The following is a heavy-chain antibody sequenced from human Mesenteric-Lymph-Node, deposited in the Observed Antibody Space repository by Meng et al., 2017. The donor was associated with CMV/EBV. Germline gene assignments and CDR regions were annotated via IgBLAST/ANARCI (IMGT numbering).Heavy chain of an antibody. CDR3: ARDPNTIFGVVTGSNYYGMDV. CDR2: MNPNSGNT. D-gene: IGHD3-3*01. Sequence: ASVKVSCKASGYTFTSYDINWVRQATGQGLEWMGWMNPNSGNTGYAQKFQDRITMTRNTSISTAYMELSSLRPEDTAMYYCARDPNTIFGVVTGSNYYGMDVWGQGTTVTVSS. V-gene: IGHV1-8*01. CDR1: GYTFTSYD. J-gene: IGHJ6*02.